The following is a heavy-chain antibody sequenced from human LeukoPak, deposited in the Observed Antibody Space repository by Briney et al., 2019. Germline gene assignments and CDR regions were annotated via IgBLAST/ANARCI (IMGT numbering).Heavy chain of an antibody. J-gene: IGHJ4*02. CDR1: GVSISSHY. Sequence: SETLSLTCTVSGVSISSHYWSWIRQPPGKGLEWIGSIYYSGSTYYNPSLKSRVTISVDTSKNQFSLKLSSVTAADTAVYYCARDLNYYDSSGYLDYWGQGTLVTVSS. D-gene: IGHD3-22*01. CDR3: ARDLNYYDSSGYLDY. CDR2: IYYSGST. V-gene: IGHV4-59*11.